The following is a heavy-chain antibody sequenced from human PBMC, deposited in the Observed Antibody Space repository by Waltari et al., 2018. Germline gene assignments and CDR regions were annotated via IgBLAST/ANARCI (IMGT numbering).Heavy chain of an antibody. CDR3: ARDRPTYRPTQTYFDY. CDR2: ISAYNGNA. V-gene: IGHV1-18*01. D-gene: IGHD4-4*01. J-gene: IGHJ4*02. CDR1: GYRFSTYG. Sequence: QVQLVQSGAEVKKPGASVKVSCKASGYRFSTYGISWVRQAPGQGLEWMGWISAYNGNANYGKKFQGRVTMTTDTSTSTAYMELRSLRSDDTAVYYCARDRPTYRPTQTYFDYWGQGTLVTVSS.